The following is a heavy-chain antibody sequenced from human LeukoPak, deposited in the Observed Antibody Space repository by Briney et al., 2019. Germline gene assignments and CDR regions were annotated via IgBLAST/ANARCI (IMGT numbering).Heavy chain of an antibody. CDR1: GYTFTGYY. Sequence: GASVKVSCKASGYTFTGYYIHWVRQAPGQGLEWMGWNSPNSGDTRYAQKFQGRVTMTRGTSINTAYMELSSLRSDDTALYYCVREPGGSSPFDYWGQGTLVTVSS. CDR3: VREPGGSSPFDY. CDR2: NSPNSGDT. D-gene: IGHD1-26*01. J-gene: IGHJ4*02. V-gene: IGHV1-2*02.